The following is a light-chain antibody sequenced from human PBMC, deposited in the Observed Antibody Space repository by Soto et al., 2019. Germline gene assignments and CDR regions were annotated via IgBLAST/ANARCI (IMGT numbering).Light chain of an antibody. CDR1: SSDVGGYNY. Sequence: QSALTQPASVSGSPGQSITISCTGTSSDVGGYNYVSWYQQYPGKAPKLMIYDVSDRPSGISNRFSGSKSVNTASLTISGLQAEDEADYYCSSYTRSSTLVFGGGTKLTVL. J-gene: IGLJ2*01. V-gene: IGLV2-14*01. CDR3: SSYTRSSTLV. CDR2: DVS.